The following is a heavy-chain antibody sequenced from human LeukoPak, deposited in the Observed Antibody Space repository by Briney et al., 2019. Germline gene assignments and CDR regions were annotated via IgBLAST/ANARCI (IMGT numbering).Heavy chain of an antibody. CDR2: INPNSGGT. CDR3: ARDTPLDY. D-gene: IGHD2-15*01. CDR1: GYTFTVYY. V-gene: IGHV1-2*06. Sequence: ASVTVSFTASGYTFTVYYMHWVRQAPGQGLEWMGRINPNSGGTNYAQKFQGRVTMTRDTSISTAYMELSRLRSDDTAVYYCARDTPLDYWGQGTLVTVSS. J-gene: IGHJ4*02.